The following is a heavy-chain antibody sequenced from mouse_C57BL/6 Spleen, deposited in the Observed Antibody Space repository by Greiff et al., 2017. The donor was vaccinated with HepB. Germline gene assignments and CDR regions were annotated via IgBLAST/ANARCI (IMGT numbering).Heavy chain of an antibody. J-gene: IGHJ1*03. CDR1: GFTFSSYA. D-gene: IGHD1-1*01. CDR2: ISDGGSYT. CDR3: ARDPSTVVARWYFDV. Sequence: EVQGVESGGGLVKPGGSLKLSCAASGFTFSSYAMSWVRQTPEKRLEWVATISDGGSYTYYPDNVKGRFTISRDNAKNNLYLQMSHLKSEDTAMYYGARDPSTVVARWYFDVWGTGTTVTVSS. V-gene: IGHV5-4*01.